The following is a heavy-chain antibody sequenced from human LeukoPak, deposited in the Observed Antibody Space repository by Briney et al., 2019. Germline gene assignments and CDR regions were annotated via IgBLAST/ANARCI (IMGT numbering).Heavy chain of an antibody. CDR1: GGSISSSNW. CDR3: ARVKIYQQQLVLDY. Sequence: PSGTLSLTCAVSGGSISSSNWWSRVRQPPGKGLEWIGEIYHSGSTNYNPSLKSRVTISVDKSKNQFSLKLSSVTAADTAVYYCARVKIYQQQLVLDYWGQGTLVTVSS. CDR2: IYHSGST. V-gene: IGHV4-4*02. J-gene: IGHJ4*02. D-gene: IGHD6-13*01.